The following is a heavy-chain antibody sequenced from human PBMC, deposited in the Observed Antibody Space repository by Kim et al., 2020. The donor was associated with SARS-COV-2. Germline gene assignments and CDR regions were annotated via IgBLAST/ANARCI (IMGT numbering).Heavy chain of an antibody. CDR2: IYYSGST. V-gene: IGHV4-59*08. CDR1: GGSISSYY. Sequence: SETLSLTCTVSGGSISSYYWSWIRQPPGKGLEWIGYIYYSGSTNYNPSLKSRVTISVDTSKNQFSLKLSSVTAADTAVYYCAGIYGDPFDYWGQGTLVTVSS. J-gene: IGHJ4*02. CDR3: AGIYGDPFDY. D-gene: IGHD4-17*01.